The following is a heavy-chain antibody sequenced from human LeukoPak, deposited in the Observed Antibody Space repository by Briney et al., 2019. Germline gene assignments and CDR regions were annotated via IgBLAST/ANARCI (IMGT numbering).Heavy chain of an antibody. V-gene: IGHV3-23*01. Sequence: GGSLRLSCAASGFTFSNYAMNWVRQAPGKGLEWVSGISGSGAGPYYGDSVQGRFTISRDNSKNTLYLQMNSLRAEDTAVYYCAKEKQRNFDYWGQGTLVTVSS. D-gene: IGHD6-13*01. CDR1: GFTFSNYA. CDR2: ISGSGAGP. J-gene: IGHJ4*02. CDR3: AKEKQRNFDY.